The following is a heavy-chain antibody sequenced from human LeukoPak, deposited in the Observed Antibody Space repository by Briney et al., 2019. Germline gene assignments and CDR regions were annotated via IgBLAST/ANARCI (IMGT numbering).Heavy chain of an antibody. CDR2: ISGYNRNT. D-gene: IGHD6-19*01. CDR1: GYIFMTYG. V-gene: IGHV1-18*01. CDR3: ARASGVAGKKLQIDY. Sequence: ASVKVSCKASGYIFMTYGISWVRQAPGQGLEWMGWISGYNRNTNYAQKFQARVTMTTDTSTNTAYMELRSLRFDDTAVYYCARASGVAGKKLQIDYWGQGTLVTVSS. J-gene: IGHJ4*02.